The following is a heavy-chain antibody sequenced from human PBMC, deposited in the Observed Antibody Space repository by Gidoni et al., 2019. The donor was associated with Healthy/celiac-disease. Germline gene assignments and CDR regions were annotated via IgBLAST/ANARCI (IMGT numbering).Heavy chain of an antibody. CDR3: ARGFYCSSTSCYENYYYYYMDV. V-gene: IGHV1-46*01. CDR1: GYNFTSYY. D-gene: IGHD2-2*01. CDR2: ITPSGGST. J-gene: IGHJ6*03. Sequence: QVQLVPSGAEVEKHGASVKFSCKASGYNFTSYYMHWVRQVPGQGLRWMGIITPSGGSTSYAQKFQGRVNMTRDTSTSTVYMELSRLRSEDTAVYYCARGFYCSSTSCYENYYYYYMDVWGKGTTVTVSS.